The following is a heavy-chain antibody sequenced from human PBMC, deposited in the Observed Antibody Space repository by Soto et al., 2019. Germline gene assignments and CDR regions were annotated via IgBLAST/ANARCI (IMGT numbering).Heavy chain of an antibody. CDR3: ARQTLDARRFGP. V-gene: IGHV4-34*01. CDR2: INHRGRT. J-gene: IGHJ5*02. CDR1: VGPFSDYY. Sequence: QVQLQQWGAGLLKPSETLSLTCAVYVGPFSDYYWSWIRQPPGKGLEWIGEINHRGRTNYNPYIKNQATISVDTSKNQFSLRLSSVTAADTAVYFCARQTLDARRFGPWGQGTLVTVSS.